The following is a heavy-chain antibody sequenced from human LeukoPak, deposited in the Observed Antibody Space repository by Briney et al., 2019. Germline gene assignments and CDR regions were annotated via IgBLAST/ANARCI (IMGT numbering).Heavy chain of an antibody. CDR3: ARVGSGSYHFDY. V-gene: IGHV4-59*12. Sequence: PSETLSLTCIVSGGSIRSYFWSWIRQTSGKGLEWIGYIDYSGNTNYNPSLKSRATISVDTSKNQFSLKLSSVTAADTAVYYCARVGSGSYHFDYWGQGTLVTVSS. CDR2: IDYSGNT. J-gene: IGHJ4*02. D-gene: IGHD3-10*01. CDR1: GGSIRSYF.